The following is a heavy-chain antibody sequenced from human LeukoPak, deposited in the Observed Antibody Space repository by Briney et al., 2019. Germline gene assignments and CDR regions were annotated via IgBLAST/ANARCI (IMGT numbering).Heavy chain of an antibody. CDR1: GGSIGSYY. D-gene: IGHD3-3*01. Sequence: PSETLSLTCTASGGSIGSYYWSWIRQPPGKGLEWIGYIYYSGSTNHNPSLKSRVTISVDTSKNQFSLKLSSVTAADTAVYYCARAPWGRSDFWSGHPYYFDYWGQGTLVTVSS. J-gene: IGHJ4*02. CDR2: IYYSGST. CDR3: ARAPWGRSDFWSGHPYYFDY. V-gene: IGHV4-59*01.